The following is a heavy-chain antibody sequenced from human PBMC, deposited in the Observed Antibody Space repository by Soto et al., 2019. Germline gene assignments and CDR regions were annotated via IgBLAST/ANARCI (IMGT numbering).Heavy chain of an antibody. Sequence: QITLKESGPTLVKPTQTLTLTCTFSGFSLSTSGVGVGWIRQPPGKALEWLALIYWDDDKRYSPFLTSRLTINKDTTKNQVVITMTNMDPVDTATYYCAHRKAATRFLEWFEHQEYYFDYWGQGALVTVSS. J-gene: IGHJ4*02. D-gene: IGHD3-3*01. CDR1: GFSLSTSGVG. V-gene: IGHV2-5*02. CDR2: IYWDDDK. CDR3: AHRKAATRFLEWFEHQEYYFDY.